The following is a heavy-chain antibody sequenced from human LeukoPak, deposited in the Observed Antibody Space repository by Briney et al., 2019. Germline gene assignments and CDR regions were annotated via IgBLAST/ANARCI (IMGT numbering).Heavy chain of an antibody. J-gene: IGHJ3*02. Sequence: SETLSLTCTVSGGSISSYYWSWIRQPAGKGLEWIGRIYTSGSTSYNPSLKSRVTMSVDTSKNQFSLKLSSVTAADPAVYYCARDDDFWSGQVFDIWGQGTMVTVSS. D-gene: IGHD3-3*01. CDR2: IYTSGST. CDR3: ARDDDFWSGQVFDI. CDR1: GGSISSYY. V-gene: IGHV4-4*07.